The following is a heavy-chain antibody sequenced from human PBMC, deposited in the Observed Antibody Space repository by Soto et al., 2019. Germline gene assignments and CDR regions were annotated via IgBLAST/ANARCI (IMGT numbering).Heavy chain of an antibody. CDR2: INPSGGST. J-gene: IGHJ6*02. Sequence: ASVTVSCKASGYTFTSYYMHWVRQAPGQGLEWKGIINPSGGSTSYAQKFQGRVTMTRDTSTSTVYMELSSLRSEDTAVYYCARDLPRANQLVVPLSPPFYYYYYGMDVWGQGTTVTVSS. V-gene: IGHV1-46*01. CDR1: GYTFTSYY. D-gene: IGHD6-6*01. CDR3: ARDLPRANQLVVPLSPPFYYYYYGMDV.